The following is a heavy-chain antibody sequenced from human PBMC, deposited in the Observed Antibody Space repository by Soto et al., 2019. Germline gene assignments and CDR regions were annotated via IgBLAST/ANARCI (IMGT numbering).Heavy chain of an antibody. V-gene: IGHV4-31*03. J-gene: IGHJ5*02. CDR3: ASALPITMVRGVIGPWFDP. CDR2: IYYSGST. Sequence: SETLSLTCTVSGGSISSGGYYWIWIRQHPGKGLEWIGYIYYSGSTYYNPSLKSRVTISVDTSKNQFSLKLSSVTAADTAVYYCASALPITMVRGVIGPWFDPWGQGTLVTVSS. D-gene: IGHD3-10*01. CDR1: GGSISSGGYY.